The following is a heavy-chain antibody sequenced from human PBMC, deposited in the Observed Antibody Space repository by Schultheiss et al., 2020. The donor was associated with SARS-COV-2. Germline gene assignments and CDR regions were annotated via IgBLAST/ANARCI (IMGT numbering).Heavy chain of an antibody. CDR2: IWYDGSNK. Sequence: GGSLRLSCAASGFTFSRNGMHWVRQAPGKELEWVAVIWYDGSNKYYADSVKGRFTISRDNSKNTLYLQMNSLRAEDTAVYYCARELNLNWFDPWGQGTLVTVSS. D-gene: IGHD4/OR15-4a*01. CDR1: GFTFSRNG. CDR3: ARELNLNWFDP. V-gene: IGHV3-33*01. J-gene: IGHJ5*02.